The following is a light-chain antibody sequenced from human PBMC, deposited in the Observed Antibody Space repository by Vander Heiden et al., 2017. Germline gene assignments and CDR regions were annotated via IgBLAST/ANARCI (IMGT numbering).Light chain of an antibody. J-gene: IGKJ3*01. CDR3: QQRSNWPPFT. Sequence: EFVLTQSAATLCLSPGETATLSCRVSPSVSSYLPGYHRKPGQAPSLLIYDASNRATAIPARFSGSGSGTDFTLTLSSLEPEDFAVYYCQQRSNWPPFTFGSGTKVDIK. CDR2: DAS. V-gene: IGKV3-11*01. CDR1: PSVSSY.